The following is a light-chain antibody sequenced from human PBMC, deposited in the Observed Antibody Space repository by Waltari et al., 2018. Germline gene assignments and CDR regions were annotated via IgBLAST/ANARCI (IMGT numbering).Light chain of an antibody. Sequence: ITCQANQDIYNSLNWYQQKPGTAPNLLIYGASNLEPGVPSRFSGSGSGTHFTFTISSLQPDDFATYYCQQYDTPLSFGGGTKVAIK. V-gene: IGKV1-33*01. CDR3: QQYDTPLS. CDR1: QDIYNS. J-gene: IGKJ4*01. CDR2: GAS.